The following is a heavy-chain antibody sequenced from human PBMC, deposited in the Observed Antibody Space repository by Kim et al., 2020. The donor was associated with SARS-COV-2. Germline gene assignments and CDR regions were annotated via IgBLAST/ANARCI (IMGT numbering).Heavy chain of an antibody. J-gene: IGHJ4*02. CDR2: ISGSGGST. CDR1: GFTFSSYA. D-gene: IGHD3-10*01. CDR3: AKVVPVRGVIKGAGSLDY. Sequence: GGSLRLSCAASGFTFSSYAMSWVRQAPGKGLEWVSAISGSGGSTYYADSVKGRFTISRDNSKNTLYLQMNSLRAEDTAVYYCAKVVPVRGVIKGAGSLDYWGQGTLVTVSS. V-gene: IGHV3-23*01.